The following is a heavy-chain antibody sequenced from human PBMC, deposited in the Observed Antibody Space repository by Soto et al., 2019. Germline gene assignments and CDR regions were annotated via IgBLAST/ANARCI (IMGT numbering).Heavy chain of an antibody. CDR2: INPNPGGT. CDR3: ARVASWAARDWFAP. Sequence: QVQLVQSGAEVKKPGASVKVSCMASGYTFTGYFIHWVREVPGQGLEYMGWINPNPGGTDYAQKFQGRVTMTRDTSISTVFMEMKRLTSDDTAVYYCARVASWAARDWFAPWGQGTLVTVSS. CDR1: GYTFTGYF. V-gene: IGHV1-2*02. D-gene: IGHD2-15*01. J-gene: IGHJ5*02.